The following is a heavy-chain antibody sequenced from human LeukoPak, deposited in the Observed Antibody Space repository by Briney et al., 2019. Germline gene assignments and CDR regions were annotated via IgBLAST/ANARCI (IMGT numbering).Heavy chain of an antibody. J-gene: IGHJ6*02. V-gene: IGHV3-53*01. CDR1: GFTFGKYW. Sequence: GGSLRLSCVASGFTFGKYWMSWVRQAPGKGLEWVSVIYSGGSTYYADSVKGRFTISRDNSKNTLYLQMNSLRAEDTAVYYCARVAYSSGWYVDYYYGMDVWGQGTTVTVSS. CDR2: IYSGGST. D-gene: IGHD6-19*01. CDR3: ARVAYSSGWYVDYYYGMDV.